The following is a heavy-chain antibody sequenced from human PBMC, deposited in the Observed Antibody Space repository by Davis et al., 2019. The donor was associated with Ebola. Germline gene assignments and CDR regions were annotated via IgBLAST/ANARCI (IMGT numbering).Heavy chain of an antibody. Sequence: ASVKVSCKASGYTFTSYAMHWVRQPPGKRLAWMGLINAGKGNTKYSQNFQGRVTITRDTSASTAYMELSSLGSEDTAVYYCARERGGDYSFDSWGQGTLVTVSS. V-gene: IGHV1-3*01. D-gene: IGHD3-10*01. CDR3: ARERGGDYSFDS. CDR2: INAGKGNT. J-gene: IGHJ4*02. CDR1: GYTFTSYA.